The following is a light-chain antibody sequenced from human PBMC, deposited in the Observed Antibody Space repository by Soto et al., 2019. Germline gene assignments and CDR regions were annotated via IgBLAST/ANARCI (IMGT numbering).Light chain of an antibody. V-gene: IGKV3-20*01. CDR2: GAS. Sequence: EIVLTQSPVTLSLSPGERATLSCRASQSVSSSYLAWYQQKPGHAPRLLIYGASSRATGIPDRFSGSGSGTDFTLTISRLEPEDFAVYYCQQYGSSPRTFGQGTKVDIK. CDR3: QQYGSSPRT. CDR1: QSVSSSY. J-gene: IGKJ1*01.